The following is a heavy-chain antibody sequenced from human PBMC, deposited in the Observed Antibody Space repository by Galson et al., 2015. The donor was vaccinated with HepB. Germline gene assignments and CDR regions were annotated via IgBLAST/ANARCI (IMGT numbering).Heavy chain of an antibody. D-gene: IGHD3-16*01. Sequence: SVKVSCKASGYTFTDYAIHWVRQAPGQRLEWMGWINAGIGNTKYSQKFQGRVTITRDTSASTVYMKVSSLRYEDTAVYYCLRSRIMISSGGVPGGNNWFAPWGQGTLVTVSS. CDR2: INAGIGNT. J-gene: IGHJ5*02. V-gene: IGHV1-3*01. CDR1: GYTFTDYA. CDR3: LRSRIMISSGGVPGGNNWFAP.